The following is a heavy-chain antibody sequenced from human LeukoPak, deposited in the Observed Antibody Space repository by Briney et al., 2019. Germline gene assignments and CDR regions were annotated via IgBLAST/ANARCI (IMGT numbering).Heavy chain of an antibody. D-gene: IGHD5-24*01. CDR2: IYYSGST. Sequence: SETLSLTCTVSGGSISSYYWSWIRQRPGKGLEWIGYIYYSGSTNYNPSLKSRVTISVDTSKNQFSLKLSSVTAADTAVYYCARGRDGYIFDYWGQGTLVTVST. CDR1: GGSISSYY. CDR3: ARGRDGYIFDY. V-gene: IGHV4-59*01. J-gene: IGHJ4*02.